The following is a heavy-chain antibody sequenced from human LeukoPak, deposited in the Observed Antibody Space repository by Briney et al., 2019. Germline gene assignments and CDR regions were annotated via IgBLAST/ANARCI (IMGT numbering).Heavy chain of an antibody. J-gene: IGHJ5*02. CDR3: ARDGSSSSSWFDP. V-gene: IGHV1-69*05. Sequence: SVKVSCKASGGTFSSYAISWVRQAPGQGLEWMGGIIPIFGTADYAQKFQGRVTITTDESTSTAYMELSSLRSEDTAVYYCARDGSSSSSWFDPWGQGTLVTVSS. CDR1: GGTFSSYA. D-gene: IGHD6-6*01. CDR2: IIPIFGTA.